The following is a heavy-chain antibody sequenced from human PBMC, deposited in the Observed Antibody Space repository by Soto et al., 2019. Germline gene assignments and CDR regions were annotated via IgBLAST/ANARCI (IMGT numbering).Heavy chain of an antibody. D-gene: IGHD2-8*02. CDR3: ARVYCGRIDY. CDR1: GFTVSSKY. Sequence: EVQLVESGGGLIQPGGSLRLSCAASGFTVSSKYMSWVRQAPGKGLEWVSVIYSGGSTYYADSVKGRFTISRDNSKNTLYLQMNSVRAEETAVYYCARVYCGRIDYWGQGTLVTVSS. V-gene: IGHV3-53*01. J-gene: IGHJ4*02. CDR2: IYSGGST.